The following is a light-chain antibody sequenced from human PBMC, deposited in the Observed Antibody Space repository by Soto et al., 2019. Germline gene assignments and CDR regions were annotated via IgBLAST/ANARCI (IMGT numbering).Light chain of an antibody. CDR2: DAS. V-gene: IGKV1-5*01. Sequence: GDRVTITCRASQSVSKWLAWYQQKPGKAPKLLIYDASSLENGVPSRFSGSGSGTKFTLTISSLQPDDFATYYGHQYNSYSSFGQGTKLEIK. J-gene: IGKJ2*03. CDR3: HQYNSYSS. CDR1: QSVSKW.